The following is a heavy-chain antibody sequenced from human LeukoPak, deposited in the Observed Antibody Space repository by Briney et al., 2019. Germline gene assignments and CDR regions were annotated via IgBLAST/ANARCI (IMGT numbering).Heavy chain of an antibody. D-gene: IGHD2-2*01. Sequence: ASVKVSCKASGYTFTGYYMHWVRQAPGQGLEWMGRINPNSGGTNYAQKFQGRVSMTRDTSTSTVYMELSSLRSEDTAVYYCARDRHCSSTSCYAGDYYYGMDVWGQGTTVTVSS. CDR1: GYTFTGYY. CDR2: INPNSGGT. CDR3: ARDRHCSSTSCYAGDYYYGMDV. J-gene: IGHJ6*02. V-gene: IGHV1-2*06.